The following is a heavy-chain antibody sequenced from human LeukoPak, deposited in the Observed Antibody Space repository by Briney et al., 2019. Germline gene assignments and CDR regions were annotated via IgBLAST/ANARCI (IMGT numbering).Heavy chain of an antibody. CDR3: ATDSSGSYSPFDY. V-gene: IGHV1-24*01. CDR2: FDPEDGET. J-gene: IGHJ4*02. Sequence: ASLKVSCKVSGYTLTELSMHWVRQAPGKGLEWMGGFDPEDGETIYAQKCQGGVTMTEDTSTDTAYMELSSLRSEDTAVYYCATDSSGSYSPFDYWGQGTLVTVSS. CDR1: GYTLTELS. D-gene: IGHD3-10*01.